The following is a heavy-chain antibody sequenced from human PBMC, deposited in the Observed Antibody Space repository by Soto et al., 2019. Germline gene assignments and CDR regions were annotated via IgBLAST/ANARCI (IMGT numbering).Heavy chain of an antibody. CDR1: GYTFTSYA. CDR3: ARDPGYSYGYN. CDR2: INAGNGHT. Sequence: QVQLVQSGAEVKKPGASVKVSCKASGYTFTSYAMHWVRQAPGQRLEWMGWINAGNGHTKYSPQFQGRVTITRDTSASTAYIELSSLRSEDTAVYYCARDPGYSYGYNWGQGTLVTVSS. V-gene: IGHV1-3*01. D-gene: IGHD5-18*01. J-gene: IGHJ4*02.